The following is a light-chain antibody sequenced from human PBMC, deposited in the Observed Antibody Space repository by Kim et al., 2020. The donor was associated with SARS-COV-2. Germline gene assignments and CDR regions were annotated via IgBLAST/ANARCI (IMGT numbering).Light chain of an antibody. CDR3: AAWDDSLNGYV. CDR1: SSNIGKNT. J-gene: IGLJ1*01. Sequence: QSVLTQPPSASGTPGQRVTISCSGSSSNIGKNTVNWYQQFPGTAPKFLIYGNDKRPSGVPDRFSGSKSGTPASLAISGLHSEDEADYYCAAWDDSLNGYVFGPGTKVTVL. V-gene: IGLV1-44*01. CDR2: GND.